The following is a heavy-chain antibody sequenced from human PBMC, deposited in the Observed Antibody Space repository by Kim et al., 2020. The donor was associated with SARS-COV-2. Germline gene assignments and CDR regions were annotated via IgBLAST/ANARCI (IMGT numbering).Heavy chain of an antibody. V-gene: IGHV3-15*01. CDR3: TTVVGDILTGYYLIGD. D-gene: IGHD3-9*01. CDR1: GFTFSNAW. Sequence: GGSLRLSCAASGFTFSNAWMSWVRQAPGKGLEWVGRIKSKTDGGTTDYAAPVKGRFTISRDDSKNTLYLQMNSLKTEDTAVYYCTTVVGDILTGYYLIGDWGQGTLVTVSS. CDR2: IKSKTDGGTT. J-gene: IGHJ4*02.